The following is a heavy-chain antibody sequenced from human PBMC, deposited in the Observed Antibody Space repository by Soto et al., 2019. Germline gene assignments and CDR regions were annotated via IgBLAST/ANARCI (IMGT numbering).Heavy chain of an antibody. D-gene: IGHD3-22*01. J-gene: IGHJ4*02. CDR1: VFTFSSYA. CDR3: AKTGDYYYDSSGYYDY. V-gene: IGHV3-23*01. CDR2: ISGSGGST. Sequence: GWSLRLSCASSVFTFSSYAMSWVRQAPGKGLEWVSAISGSGGSTYYADSVKGRFTISRDNSKNTLYLQMNSLRAEDTAVYYCAKTGDYYYDSSGYYDYWGQGTLVTVSS.